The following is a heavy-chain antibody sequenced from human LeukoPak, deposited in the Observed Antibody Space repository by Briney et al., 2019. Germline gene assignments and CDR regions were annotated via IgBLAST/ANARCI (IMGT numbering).Heavy chain of an antibody. J-gene: IGHJ3*02. CDR2: IYSGGST. V-gene: IGHV3-53*01. CDR3: AKDYRRYYYDSSGEGAFDI. D-gene: IGHD3-22*01. CDR1: GFTVSSNY. Sequence: GGPLRLSCAASGFTVSSNYMSWVRQAPGKGLEWVSIIYSGGSTFYADSVKGRFTISRDNSKNTLYLQVNSLRAEDTAVYYCAKDYRRYYYDSSGEGAFDIWGQGTMVTVSS.